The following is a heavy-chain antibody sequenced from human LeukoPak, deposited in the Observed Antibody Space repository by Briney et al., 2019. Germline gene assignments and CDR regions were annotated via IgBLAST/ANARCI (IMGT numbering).Heavy chain of an antibody. J-gene: IGHJ4*02. V-gene: IGHV1-46*01. D-gene: IGHD6-13*01. CDR1: GYTFISYY. Sequence: ASVKVSCKASGYTFISYYIHWVRQAPGQGLEWMAIVNPSGGSTSYAQKFQGRVTMTRDTSTSTVHMELNSLRSEDTAVYYCARVRAGYSNSWTFDYWGQGTLVTVSS. CDR3: ARVRAGYSNSWTFDY. CDR2: VNPSGGST.